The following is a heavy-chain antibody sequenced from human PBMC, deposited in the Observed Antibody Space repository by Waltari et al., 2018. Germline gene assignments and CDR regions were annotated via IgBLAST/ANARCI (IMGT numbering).Heavy chain of an antibody. CDR1: GGSFSGYH. V-gene: IGHV4-34*02. Sequence: QVQLKQWGAGTLKPSDTLSLTCGVYGGSFSGYHWTWVRQSPGKGLEWIGESNNGGGTNYSPVLKKRVTISVDASKSQFSLFVRSVTAAGTAVYYCARGGVPDYYGSGSPYRNWFDPWGQGTLVTVSS. D-gene: IGHD3-10*01. CDR2: SNNGGGT. J-gene: IGHJ5*02. CDR3: ARGGVPDYYGSGSPYRNWFDP.